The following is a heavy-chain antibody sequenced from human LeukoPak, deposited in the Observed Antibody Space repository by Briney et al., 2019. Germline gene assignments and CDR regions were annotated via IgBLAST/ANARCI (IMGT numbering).Heavy chain of an antibody. CDR2: IRGGRVRT. CDR3: AKGKSETYYLYFDS. V-gene: IGHV3-23*01. Sequence: GGSLRLSCAASEFTFSSYAMSGVRGARGRGGKWVSAIRGGRVRTYSAGSVQDRFTISRDDSKNTLYLQMNSLRAEDTAVYYCAKGKSETYYLYFDSWGQGTLVTVSS. CDR1: EFTFSSYA. D-gene: IGHD1-26*01. J-gene: IGHJ4*02.